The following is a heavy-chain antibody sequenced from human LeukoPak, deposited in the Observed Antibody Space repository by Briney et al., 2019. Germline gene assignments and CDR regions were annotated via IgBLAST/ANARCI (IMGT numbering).Heavy chain of an antibody. CDR2: IYYSGGT. J-gene: IGHJ4*02. CDR1: GGSISSSSYY. D-gene: IGHD3-22*01. CDR3: ARGEDYYDSSGHFDY. Sequence: SETLSLTCTVSGGSISSSSYYWGWIRQPPRKGLEWIGSIYYSGGTYYNPSLKSRVIISVDTSKNQFSLKLSSVTAADTAVYYCARGEDYYDSSGHFDYWGQGTLVTVSS. V-gene: IGHV4-39*07.